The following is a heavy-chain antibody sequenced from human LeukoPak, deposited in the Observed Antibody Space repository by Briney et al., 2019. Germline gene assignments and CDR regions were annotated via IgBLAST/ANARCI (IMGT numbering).Heavy chain of an antibody. J-gene: IGHJ4*02. CDR3: ARAHPNDYVWGSYRYTANFDY. CDR1: GFTFSSYE. Sequence: GGSLRLSCAASGFTFSSYEMNWVRQAPGKGLEWVSYISSSGSTIYYADSVKGRFTISRDNAKNSLYLQMNSLRAEDTAVYYCARAHPNDYVWGSYRYTANFDYWGQGTLVTVSS. CDR2: ISSSGSTI. D-gene: IGHD3-16*02. V-gene: IGHV3-48*03.